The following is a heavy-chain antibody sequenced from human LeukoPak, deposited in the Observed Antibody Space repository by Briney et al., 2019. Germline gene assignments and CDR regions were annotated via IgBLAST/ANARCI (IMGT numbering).Heavy chain of an antibody. V-gene: IGHV3-53*01. D-gene: IGHD5-18*01. Sequence: GGSLRLSCAASGFTVSSNYMMWVRQAPGKGLEWVSVIYSGGSTYYADSVKGRFTISRDNSKNTLYLQMNSLRAEDTAVYYCAREAGSYGDDYYFDYWGQGTLVTVSS. CDR3: AREAGSYGDDYYFDY. CDR1: GFTVSSNY. CDR2: IYSGGST. J-gene: IGHJ4*02.